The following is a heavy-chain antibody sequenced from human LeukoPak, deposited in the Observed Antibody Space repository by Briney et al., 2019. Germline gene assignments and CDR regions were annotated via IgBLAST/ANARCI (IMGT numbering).Heavy chain of an antibody. D-gene: IGHD5-18*01. CDR1: GFSFGNYA. CDR3: TKGSGFSYGSSRFDS. Sequence: GGSLRLSCAASGFSFGNYAMKWVRQAPGKGLEWVSSISADAGSTYYADSVRGRFTISRDNSKNTLHLQMNSLRAEDTAIYYCTKGSGFSYGSSRFDSGGQGTLVTVSS. V-gene: IGHV3-23*01. J-gene: IGHJ4*02. CDR2: ISADAGST.